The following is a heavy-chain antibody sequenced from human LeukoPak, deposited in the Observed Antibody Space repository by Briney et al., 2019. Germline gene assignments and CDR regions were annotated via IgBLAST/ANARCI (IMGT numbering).Heavy chain of an antibody. CDR2: INPNSGGT. CDR3: ARSGGQPLPAGFDP. D-gene: IGHD2-2*01. V-gene: IGHV1-2*06. CDR1: GYTFTGYY. J-gene: IGHJ5*02. Sequence: ASVTVSCKASGYTFTGYYMHWVRQAPGQGLEWMGRINPNSGGTNYAQKFQGRVTMTRDTSNSTAYMELSRLRSDDTAVYYCARSGGQPLPAGFDPWGQGTLVTVSS.